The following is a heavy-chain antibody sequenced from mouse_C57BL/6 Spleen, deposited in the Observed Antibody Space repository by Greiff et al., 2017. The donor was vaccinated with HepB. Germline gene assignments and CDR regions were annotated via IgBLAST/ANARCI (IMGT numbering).Heavy chain of an antibody. J-gene: IGHJ1*03. V-gene: IGHV1-50*01. CDR3: ARKFYYGSLDWYVDV. CDR1: GYTFTSYW. CDR2: IDPSDSDT. D-gene: IGHD2-1*01. Sequence: QVQLQQSGAELVKPGASVKLSCKASGYTFTSYWMQWVKQRPGQGLEWIGEIDPSDSDTNYNQKFKGKATLTVDTSSSTAYMQLSSLTSEDSAVYDWARKFYYGSLDWYVDVWGTGTTVTVSS.